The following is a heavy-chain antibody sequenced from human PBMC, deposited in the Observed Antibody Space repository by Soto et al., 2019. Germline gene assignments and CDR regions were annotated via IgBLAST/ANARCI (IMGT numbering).Heavy chain of an antibody. CDR1: GFTFSSYD. CDR2: ISFEGSNK. D-gene: IGHD6-19*01. Sequence: QVQLVESGGGVVQPGRSLRLSCAASGFTFSSYDMHWVRQAPGKGLEWVAVISFEGSNKYYADSVKGRFTISRDNPKNTLYLQMNSLRVEDTAVYYCAKAGSSGWTGTLAPGDYWGQGSLVTVSS. J-gene: IGHJ4*02. CDR3: AKAGSSGWTGTLAPGDY. V-gene: IGHV3-30*18.